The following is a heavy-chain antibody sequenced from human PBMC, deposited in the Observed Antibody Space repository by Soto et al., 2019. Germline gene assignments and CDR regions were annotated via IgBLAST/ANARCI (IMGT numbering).Heavy chain of an antibody. J-gene: IGHJ4*02. CDR1: GYTFTAYS. CDR3: ASEASAVISLDY. D-gene: IGHD6-19*01. CDR2: FNPNSGDT. Sequence: ASVKVSCKASGYTFTAYSMHWVRQAPGQGLEWVGWFNPNSGDTIYAQKFQGRATLTRDTSIGTAYMELYSLTSDDTAVYYCASEASAVISLDYWGQGTLVTVSS. V-gene: IGHV1-2*02.